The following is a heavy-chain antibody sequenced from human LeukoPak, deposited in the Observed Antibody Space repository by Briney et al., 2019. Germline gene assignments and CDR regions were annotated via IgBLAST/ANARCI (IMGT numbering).Heavy chain of an antibody. Sequence: PGGSLRLSCAASGFTFSSYAMSWVRQAPGKGLEWVSAISGSGGSTYYADSVKGRFTISRDNSKNTLYLQMNSLRAEDTAVYYCAKNVRGVIDYYYYYYMDVWGKGTTVTVSS. J-gene: IGHJ6*03. CDR1: GFTFSSYA. D-gene: IGHD3-10*02. CDR3: AKNVRGVIDYYYYYYMDV. CDR2: ISGSGGST. V-gene: IGHV3-23*01.